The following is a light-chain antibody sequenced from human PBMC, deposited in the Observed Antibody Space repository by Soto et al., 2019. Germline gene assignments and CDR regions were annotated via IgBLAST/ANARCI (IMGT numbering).Light chain of an antibody. V-gene: IGLV2-8*01. CDR2: EVS. J-gene: IGLJ1*01. CDR3: SSYAGSNNFV. Sequence: QSVLTQPPSASGSPGQSVTISCTGTSSDVGGYNYVSWYQQHPGKAPKLMIYEVSKRPSGVPDRFSGSKSGNTASLTVSGLQAEDEADYYSSSYAGSNNFVFGTG. CDR1: SSDVGGYNY.